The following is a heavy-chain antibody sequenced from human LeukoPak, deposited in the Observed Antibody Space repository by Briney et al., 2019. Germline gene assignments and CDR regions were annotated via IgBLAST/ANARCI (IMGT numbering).Heavy chain of an antibody. J-gene: IGHJ4*02. CDR2: PGYDGTNK. D-gene: IGHD3-22*01. CDR3: ANLYYGSSGYSYYFDY. V-gene: IGHV3-30*02. CDR1: EFSFCNYG. Sequence: GGSLRLSCAASEFSFCNYGLHWVRQAPGKGLQWVASPGYDGTNKYHADSVNGRFTNYRDHSQSTLYLQMNSLRAEDTAVYYCANLYYGSSGYSYYFDYWAQGTLVTVSS.